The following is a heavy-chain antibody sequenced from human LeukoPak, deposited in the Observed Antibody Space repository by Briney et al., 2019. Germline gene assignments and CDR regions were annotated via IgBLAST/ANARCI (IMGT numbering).Heavy chain of an antibody. J-gene: IGHJ4*02. V-gene: IGHV1-2*02. CDR1: GYTFTDYY. CDR2: INPNSGGT. Sequence: GASVTVSCKASGYTFTDYYMHWVRQAPGQGLEWMGWINPNSGGTNFAQKFQGRVTVTRDTSISTAYMDLSRLRSDDTAIYYCARGFAYFDYWGQGTLVTVSS. CDR3: ARGFAYFDY.